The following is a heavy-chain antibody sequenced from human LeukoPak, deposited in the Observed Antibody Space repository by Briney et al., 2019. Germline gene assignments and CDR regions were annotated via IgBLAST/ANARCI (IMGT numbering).Heavy chain of an antibody. Sequence: GGSLRLSCAASGFTFSSYWMHWVRQAPGKGLVWVSRINSDGSSTNYADSVKGQFTISRDNAKNTLYLQMNGLRAEDTAVYYCATSTYCSGGSCYSRTFQYWGQGTLVTVSS. J-gene: IGHJ4*02. CDR2: INSDGSST. CDR3: ATSTYCSGGSCYSRTFQY. D-gene: IGHD2-15*01. V-gene: IGHV3-74*01. CDR1: GFTFSSYW.